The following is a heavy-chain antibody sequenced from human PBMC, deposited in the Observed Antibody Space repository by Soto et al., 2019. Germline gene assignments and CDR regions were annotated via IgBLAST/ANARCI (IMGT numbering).Heavy chain of an antibody. V-gene: IGHV1-45*02. CDR3: ARFSSERKAFDI. Sequence: ASVKVSCKASGYTFTSYDINWVRQATGQGLEWMGWITPFNGNTNYAQKFQDRVTITRDRSMSTAYMELSSLRSEDTAMYYCARFSSERKAFDIWGQGTMVTVSS. J-gene: IGHJ3*02. D-gene: IGHD1-1*01. CDR2: ITPFNGNT. CDR1: GYTFTSYD.